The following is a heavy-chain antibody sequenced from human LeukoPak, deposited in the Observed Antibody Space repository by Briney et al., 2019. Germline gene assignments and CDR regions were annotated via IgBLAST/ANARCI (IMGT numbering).Heavy chain of an antibody. CDR3: ARGSGSYSDY. CDR2: IYYSGST. J-gene: IGHJ4*02. D-gene: IGHD1-26*01. CDR1: GGSISSYY. V-gene: IGHV4-39*01. Sequence: SSETLPLTCTVSGGSISSYYWGWIRQPPGKGLEWIGSIYYSGSTYYNPSLKSRVTISVDTSKNQFSLKLSSVTAADTAVYYCARGSGSYSDYWGQGTLVTVSS.